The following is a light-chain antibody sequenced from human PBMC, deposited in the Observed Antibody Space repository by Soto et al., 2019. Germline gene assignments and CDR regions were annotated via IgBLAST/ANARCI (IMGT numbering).Light chain of an antibody. Sequence: QSALTQPASVSGSPGQSITISCTGTSSDVGGYNYVSWYQQHPGKAPKLMIYEVSNRPSGVSNRFSGSTSGNTASLTISGRQAEDEADYYCSSYTSSSTLVFGTGTKLTVL. CDR2: EVS. CDR1: SSDVGGYNY. J-gene: IGLJ1*01. CDR3: SSYTSSSTLV. V-gene: IGLV2-14*01.